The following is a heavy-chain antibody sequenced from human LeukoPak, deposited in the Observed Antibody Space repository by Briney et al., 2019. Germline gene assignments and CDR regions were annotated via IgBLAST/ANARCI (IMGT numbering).Heavy chain of an antibody. V-gene: IGHV3-20*04. CDR1: GFTFDDCG. CDR2: INWNGGST. Sequence: GGSLRLSCAASGFTFDDCGMSWVRQAPGKGLEWVSGINWNGGSTGYADSVKGRFTISRDNAKNSLYLQMNSLRAEDTALYYCARDRSITMIVKYAFDIWGQGTMVTVSS. D-gene: IGHD3-22*01. J-gene: IGHJ3*02. CDR3: ARDRSITMIVKYAFDI.